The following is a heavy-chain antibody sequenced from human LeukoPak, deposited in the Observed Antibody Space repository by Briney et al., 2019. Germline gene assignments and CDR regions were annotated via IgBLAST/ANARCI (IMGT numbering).Heavy chain of an antibody. CDR3: ARAEALKFRDFDY. Sequence: GGSLRLSCAASGFTFSNYSMNWVRQAPGKGLDWVSSITNSGSYIYYADSVKGRFTISRDNARNSLYLQMSSLRAEDTAIYYCARAEALKFRDFDYWGQGTLVTVSS. V-gene: IGHV3-21*01. J-gene: IGHJ4*02. CDR1: GFTFSNYS. CDR2: ITNSGSYI.